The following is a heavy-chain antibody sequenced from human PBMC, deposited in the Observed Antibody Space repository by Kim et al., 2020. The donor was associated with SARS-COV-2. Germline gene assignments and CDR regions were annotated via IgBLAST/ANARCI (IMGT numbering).Heavy chain of an antibody. Sequence: ASVKVSCKASGYTFTSYAMHWVRQAPGQRLEWMGWINAGNGNTKYSQKFQGRVTITRDTSASTAYMELSSLRSEDTAVYYCARDRSRITMVQGVIHRLPFDPWGQGTLVTVSS. J-gene: IGHJ5*02. CDR2: INAGNGNT. D-gene: IGHD3-10*01. CDR1: GYTFTSYA. CDR3: ARDRSRITMVQGVIHRLPFDP. V-gene: IGHV1-3*01.